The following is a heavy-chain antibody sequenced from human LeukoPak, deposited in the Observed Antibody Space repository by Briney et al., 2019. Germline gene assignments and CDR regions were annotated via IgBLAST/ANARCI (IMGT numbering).Heavy chain of an antibody. V-gene: IGHV1-18*01. CDR1: RDTFTSYG. CDR3: ATSPLRAVAGTPVGY. D-gene: IGHD6-19*01. Sequence: VASAKVSPKASRDTFTSYGISWVRQAPGQGLEWMGWISAYNGNTNYAQKLQGRVTMTTDTSTSTAYMELRSLRSDDTAVYYCATSPLRAVAGTPVGYWGQGTLVTVSS. CDR2: ISAYNGNT. J-gene: IGHJ4*02.